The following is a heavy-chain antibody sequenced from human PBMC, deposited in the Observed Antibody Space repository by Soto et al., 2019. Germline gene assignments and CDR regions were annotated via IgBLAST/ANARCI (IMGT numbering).Heavy chain of an antibody. Sequence: GGSLRLSCAASGFTFSNAWMNWVRQAPGKGLEWVGRIKSKTDGGTTDYAAPVKGRFTISRDDSKNTLYLQMNSLKTEDTAVYYCTTGDSGSSPNYYYYYYGMDVWGQGTTVTVSS. D-gene: IGHD1-26*01. CDR1: GFTFSNAW. CDR3: TTGDSGSSPNYYYYYYGMDV. J-gene: IGHJ6*02. V-gene: IGHV3-15*07. CDR2: IKSKTDGGTT.